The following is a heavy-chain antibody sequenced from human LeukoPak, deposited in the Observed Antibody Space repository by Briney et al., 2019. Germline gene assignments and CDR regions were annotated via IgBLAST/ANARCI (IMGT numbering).Heavy chain of an antibody. D-gene: IGHD3-10*01. J-gene: IGHJ5*02. V-gene: IGHV4-34*01. CDR3: ARALRMVRGGRSWFDP. CDR1: GGSFSGYY. Sequence: PSETLSLTCAVYGGSFSGYYWSWIRQPPGKGLEWIGEINHSGSTNYNPSLKSRVTISVDTSKNQFSLKLSSVTAADTAVYYCARALRMVRGGRSWFDPWGQGTLVTVSS. CDR2: INHSGST.